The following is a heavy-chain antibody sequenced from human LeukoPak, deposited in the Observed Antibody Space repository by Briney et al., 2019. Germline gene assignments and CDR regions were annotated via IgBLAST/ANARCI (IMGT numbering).Heavy chain of an antibody. D-gene: IGHD3-22*01. V-gene: IGHV3-15*01. J-gene: IGHJ4*02. Sequence: RGSLRLSCAASGFTFSNAWMSWVRQAPGKGLEWVGRIKSKTDGGTTDYAAPVKGRFTISRDDSKNTLYLQMNSLKTEDTAVYYCTTALGYYYDSSGFYYFDYWGQGTLVTVSS. CDR1: GFTFSNAW. CDR2: IKSKTDGGTT. CDR3: TTALGYYYDSSGFYYFDY.